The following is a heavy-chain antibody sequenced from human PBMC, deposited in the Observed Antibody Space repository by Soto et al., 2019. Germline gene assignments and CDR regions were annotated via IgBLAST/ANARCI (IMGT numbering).Heavy chain of an antibody. J-gene: IGHJ4*02. Sequence: GGSLRLSCAASGFTFSSYAMSWVRQAPGKGLEWVSAISGSGGSTYYADSVKGRFTISRDNSKNTLYLQMNSLRAEDTAVYYCAKSCVEGYVVTDYFDYWGQGTLVTVSS. D-gene: IGHD5-12*01. CDR3: AKSCVEGYVVTDYFDY. CDR1: GFTFSSYA. V-gene: IGHV3-23*01. CDR2: ISGSGGST.